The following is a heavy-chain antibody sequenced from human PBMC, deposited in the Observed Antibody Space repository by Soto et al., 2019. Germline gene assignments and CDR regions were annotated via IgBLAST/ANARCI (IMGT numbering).Heavy chain of an antibody. CDR1: GGTFSSYT. CDR3: AGLTSEYYDFWSGPEGAFDI. D-gene: IGHD3-3*01. J-gene: IGHJ3*02. CDR2: IIPILGIA. Sequence: SVKVSCKASGGTFSSYTVSWVRQAPGQGLEWMGRIIPILGIANYAQKFQGRVTITADKSTSTAYMGLSSLRSEDTAVYYCAGLTSEYYDFWSGPEGAFDIWGQGTMVTVSS. V-gene: IGHV1-69*02.